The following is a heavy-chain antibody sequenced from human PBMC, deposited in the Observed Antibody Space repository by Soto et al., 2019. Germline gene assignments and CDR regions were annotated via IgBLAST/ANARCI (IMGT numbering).Heavy chain of an antibody. J-gene: IGHJ5*02. CDR2: ISGSGGST. V-gene: IGHV3-23*01. CDR3: ANLPSRNYYGSGKWFDP. D-gene: IGHD3-10*01. Sequence: VGSRRLSCAAAGFAFSTYAMTWVRQAPGKGLEWVSAISGSGGSTYYADSVKGRFTISRDNSKNTLYLQMNSLRAEDTAVYYCANLPSRNYYGSGKWFDPWGQGTLVTVSS. CDR1: GFAFSTYA.